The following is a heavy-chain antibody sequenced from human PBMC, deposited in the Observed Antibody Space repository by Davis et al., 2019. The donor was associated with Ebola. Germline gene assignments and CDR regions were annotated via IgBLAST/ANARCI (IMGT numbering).Heavy chain of an antibody. D-gene: IGHD2-15*01. Sequence: ASVKVSCKASGYTFTSYGISWVRQAPGQGLEWMGWISAYNGNTNYAQKFQGRVTITRDTSASTAYMELSSLRSEDTAVYYCARDPYCSGGSCYPKAGPYGMDVWGKGTTVTVSS. CDR2: ISAYNGNT. V-gene: IGHV1-18*01. CDR1: GYTFTSYG. J-gene: IGHJ6*04. CDR3: ARDPYCSGGSCYPKAGPYGMDV.